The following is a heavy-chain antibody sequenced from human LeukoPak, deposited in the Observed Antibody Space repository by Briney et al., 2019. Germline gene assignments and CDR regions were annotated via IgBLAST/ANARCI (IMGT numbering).Heavy chain of an antibody. CDR1: GGSFSGYY. V-gene: IGHV4-34*01. D-gene: IGHD2-15*01. J-gene: IGHJ5*02. CDR2: INHSGST. Sequence: SETLSLTCAVYGGSFSGYYWSWVRQPPEKGLEWIGEINHSGSTNYNPSLKSRVTISVDTSKNQFSLKLSSVTAADTAVYYCAAVVVPGWFDPWGQGNLVTVSS. CDR3: AAVVVPGWFDP.